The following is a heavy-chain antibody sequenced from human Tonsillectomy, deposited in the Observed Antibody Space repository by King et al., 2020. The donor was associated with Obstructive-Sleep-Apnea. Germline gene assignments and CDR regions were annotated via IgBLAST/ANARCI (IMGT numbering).Heavy chain of an antibody. CDR3: ARDNIRTRPEFAFDI. CDR1: GGSISSIGNY. CDR2: IYYSGST. J-gene: IGHJ3*02. Sequence: VQLQESGPGLVKPSETLSLTCTVSGGSISSIGNYWSWIRQSPGKGLEWIGYIYYSGSTNYNPSLKSRVTMSVDTSKSQVSLNLRSVTAADTAVYYCARDNIRTRPEFAFDIWGQGTMVTVSS. V-gene: IGHV4-61*08. D-gene: IGHD6-6*01.